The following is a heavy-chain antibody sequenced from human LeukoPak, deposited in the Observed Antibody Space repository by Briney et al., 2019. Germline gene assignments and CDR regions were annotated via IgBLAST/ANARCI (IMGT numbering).Heavy chain of an antibody. CDR1: GFTFSSYA. CDR2: ISGSGGST. CDR3: AKGGPSGSYYYYYGMDV. D-gene: IGHD1-26*01. V-gene: IGHV3-23*01. J-gene: IGHJ6*02. Sequence: GGSLRLSCAASGFTFSSYAMSWVRQAPGKGLEWVSAISGSGGSTYYADSVKGRFTISRDNSKNTLYLQMNSLRAEDTAVYYCAKGGPSGSYYYYYGMDVWGQGTTVTVSS.